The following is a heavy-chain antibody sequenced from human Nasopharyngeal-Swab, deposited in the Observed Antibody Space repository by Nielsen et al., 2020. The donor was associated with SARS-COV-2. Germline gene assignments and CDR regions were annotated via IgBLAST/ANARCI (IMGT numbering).Heavy chain of an antibody. CDR3: ARDNFAITMVRGVIIPEDYYGMDV. Sequence: ASVKVSCKASGYTFTSYGISWVRQATGQGLEWMGWISAYNGNTNYAQKLQGRVTMTTDTSTSTAYMELRSLRSDDTAVYYCARDNFAITMVRGVIIPEDYYGMDVWGQGTTVTVSS. V-gene: IGHV1-18*01. CDR1: GYTFTSYG. D-gene: IGHD3-10*01. J-gene: IGHJ6*02. CDR2: ISAYNGNT.